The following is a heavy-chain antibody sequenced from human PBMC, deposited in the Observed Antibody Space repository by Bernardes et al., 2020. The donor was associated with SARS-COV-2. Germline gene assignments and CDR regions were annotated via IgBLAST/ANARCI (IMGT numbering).Heavy chain of an antibody. Sequence: GGSLRLSCAASGFSFSDSYMSWIRRAPGKGLEWVSSISRAGTTIYYADSVKGRFTVSRDNAKNSLYLQMNTLRADDTAVYYCARALQGANCFDYWGQGTLVTVSS. CDR2: ISRAGTTI. D-gene: IGHD2-8*01. J-gene: IGHJ4*02. V-gene: IGHV3-11*01. CDR1: GFSFSDSY. CDR3: ARALQGANCFDY.